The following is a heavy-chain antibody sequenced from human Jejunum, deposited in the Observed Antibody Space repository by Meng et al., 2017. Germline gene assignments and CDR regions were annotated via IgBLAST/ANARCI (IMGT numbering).Heavy chain of an antibody. CDR1: GGSISTAGYY. Sequence: QPQLQESGPVLVKPSETLSLTCAVSGGSISTAGYYWGWIRQSPVKGLEWIGSIFYSGTTYYNPSLKSRVTISIDTSKNQFSLKMNSVTAADTAVYYCARDTAGFGPWGQGTLVTVSS. D-gene: IGHD6-13*01. CDR2: IFYSGTT. V-gene: IGHV4-39*07. J-gene: IGHJ5*02. CDR3: ARDTAGFGP.